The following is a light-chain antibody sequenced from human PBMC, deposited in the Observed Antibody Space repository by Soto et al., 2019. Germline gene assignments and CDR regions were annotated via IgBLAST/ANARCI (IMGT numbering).Light chain of an antibody. CDR3: ALYGISLWP. V-gene: IGKV3-20*01. CDR2: GAS. CDR1: QSVSSY. Sequence: KNSAAAVSLNKGKRATLSGRSSQSVSSYLAWYQRKPGQAPRLLIYGASSRATGIPDRFSGGGSGTDFTLTISRLEPEDFAVYYCALYGISLWPFCQG. J-gene: IGKJ1*01.